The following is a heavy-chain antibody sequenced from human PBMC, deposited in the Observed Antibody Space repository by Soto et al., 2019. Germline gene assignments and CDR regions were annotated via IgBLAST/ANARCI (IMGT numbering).Heavy chain of an antibody. CDR1: GGSISSGGYS. J-gene: IGHJ6*02. CDR3: ARRRGFPYYYGMDV. V-gene: IGHV4-30-2*01. CDR2: IYHSGST. D-gene: IGHD5-12*01. Sequence: QLQLQESGSGLVKPSQTLSLTCAVSGGSISSGGYSWSWIRQPPGKGLEWIGYIYHSGSTYYNPSLRRRVTRSVDRCKNQFSLKLSSVTAADTAVYYCARRRGFPYYYGMDVWGQGTTVTVSS.